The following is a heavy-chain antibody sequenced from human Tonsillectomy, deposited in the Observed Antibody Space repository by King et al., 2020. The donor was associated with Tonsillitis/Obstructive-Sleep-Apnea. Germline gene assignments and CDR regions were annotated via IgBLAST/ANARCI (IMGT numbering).Heavy chain of an antibody. V-gene: IGHV4-34*01. D-gene: IGHD3-3*01. CDR3: ARGDLLSGYYASTDFDY. CDR2: ITHSGGN. J-gene: IGHJ4*02. Sequence: VQLPQWGAGLLKPSETLSLTCAVYGGSFSGFYWSWIRQPPGKGLEWIGEITHSGGNRYNPSLKSRVTISTDSSKNQFSLKLSSVTAADTAVYYCARGDLLSGYYASTDFDYWGQGTLVTVSS. CDR1: GGSFSGFY.